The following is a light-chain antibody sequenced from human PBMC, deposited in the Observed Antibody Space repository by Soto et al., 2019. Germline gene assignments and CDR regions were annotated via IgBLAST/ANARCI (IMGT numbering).Light chain of an antibody. CDR2: KAS. CDR3: QQYNSYPWT. J-gene: IGKJ1*01. CDR1: HSISSW. Sequence: DIQMTQSPSTLSASVGDRVTITCRASHSISSWLAWYQQKPGKAPKLLIYKASSLESGVPSRFSGSGSGTEFTLTISSLQPDDCATYYCQQYNSYPWTFGRGTKVEIK. V-gene: IGKV1-5*03.